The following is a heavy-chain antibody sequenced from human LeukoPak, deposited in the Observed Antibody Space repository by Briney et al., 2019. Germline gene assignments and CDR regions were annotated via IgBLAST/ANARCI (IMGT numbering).Heavy chain of an antibody. CDR1: GGSISSYY. V-gene: IGHV4-4*07. J-gene: IGHJ4*02. Sequence: PSETLSLTCTVSGGSISSYYWSWIRQPAGKGLKWIGRIYTSGSTNYNPSLKSRVTMSVDMSTNQFSLKLSSVTAADTAVYYCARAGDSSGYEYYFDYWGQGTLVTVSS. D-gene: IGHD3-22*01. CDR2: IYTSGST. CDR3: ARAGDSSGYEYYFDY.